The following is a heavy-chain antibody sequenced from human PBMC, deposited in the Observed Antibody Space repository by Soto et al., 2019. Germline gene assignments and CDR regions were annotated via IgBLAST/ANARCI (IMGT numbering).Heavy chain of an antibody. CDR1: GYTFTSYD. J-gene: IGHJ6*03. D-gene: IGHD3-10*01. V-gene: IGHV1-8*01. CDR2: MNPNSGNT. CDR3: ARGLWFGELFFYMDV. Sequence: ASVKVSCKASGYTFTSYDINWVRQATGQGLEWMGWMNPNSGNTGYAQKFQGRVTMARNTSISTAYMELSSLRSEDTAVYYCARGLWFGELFFYMDVWGKGTTVTVSS.